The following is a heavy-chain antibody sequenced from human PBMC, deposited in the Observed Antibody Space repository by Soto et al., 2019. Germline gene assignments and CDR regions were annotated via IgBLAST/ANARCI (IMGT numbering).Heavy chain of an antibody. J-gene: IGHJ6*03. CDR3: ARGLGWLSTYHYYYYMGV. V-gene: IGHV1-8*02. CDR2: MNPNSGNT. Sequence: ASVKVSCKASGYTFTSYDISWVRQAPGQGLEWMGWMNPNSGNTGYAQKFQGRVTMTRNTSISTAYMELSSLRSEDTAVYYCARGLGWLSTYHYYYYMGVWGKGTTVTVSS. D-gene: IGHD3-16*01. CDR1: GYTFTSYD.